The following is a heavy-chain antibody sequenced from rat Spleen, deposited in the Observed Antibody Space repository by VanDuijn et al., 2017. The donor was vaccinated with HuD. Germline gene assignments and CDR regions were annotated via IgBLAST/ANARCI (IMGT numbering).Heavy chain of an antibody. V-gene: IGHV3-3*01. CDR1: GYSITSNY. CDR2: INSAGST. D-gene: IGHD1-3*01. CDR3: ARLHYGLDY. Sequence: EVQLQESGPGLVKPSQSLSLTCSVTGYSITSNYWGWIRKFPGNKLEWMGYINSAGSTHYNPSLRSRYSISRDRSKNQFFLQMNSVTPEDTATYYCARLHYGLDYWGQGVMVTVSS. J-gene: IGHJ2*01.